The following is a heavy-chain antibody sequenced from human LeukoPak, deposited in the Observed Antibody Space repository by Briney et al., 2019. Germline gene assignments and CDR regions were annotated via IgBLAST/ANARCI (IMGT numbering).Heavy chain of an antibody. V-gene: IGHV3-23*01. D-gene: IGHD5-18*01. J-gene: IGHJ4*02. CDR3: AKGTRIQPNPYYFDY. Sequence: PGGSLRLSCAASGFTFNNYAMSWVRQAPGKGLEWVSAISGSGGSTYYADSVKGRFTISRDNSKNTLHLQMNSLRAEDTAVYYCAKGTRIQPNPYYFDYWGQGTLVTVSS. CDR2: ISGSGGST. CDR1: GFTFNNYA.